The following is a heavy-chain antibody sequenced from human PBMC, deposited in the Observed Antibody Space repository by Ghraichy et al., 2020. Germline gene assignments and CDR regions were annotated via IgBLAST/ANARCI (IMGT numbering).Heavy chain of an antibody. CDR2: IRGSGDGA. V-gene: IGHV3-23*01. J-gene: IGHJ1*01. CDR3: AKDYSPAWTPYFQH. Sequence: GGSLRLSCAASGFTFGIYTMRWIRQAPGKGLEWVSGIRGSGDGASYADSVNGRFTISRDNSNNTLYLQMNSLRAEDTAIYYCAKDYSPAWTPYFQHWGQGTLVAVSS. D-gene: IGHD4-11*01. CDR1: GFTFGIYT.